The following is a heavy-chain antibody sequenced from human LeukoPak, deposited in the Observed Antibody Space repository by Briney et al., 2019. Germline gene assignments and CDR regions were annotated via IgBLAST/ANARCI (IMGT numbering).Heavy chain of an antibody. V-gene: IGHV1-2*02. CDR2: INPNGGGT. J-gene: IGHJ5*02. D-gene: IGHD3-3*01. Sequence: ASVKVSCKASGYTFTGYYMHWVRQAPGQGLGWMGWINPNGGGTNYAQKFQGRVTMTRDTSISTAYMELSRLRSDDTAVYYCARVFRPIFPPGGNWFDPWGQGTLVTVSS. CDR3: ARVFRPIFPPGGNWFDP. CDR1: GYTFTGYY.